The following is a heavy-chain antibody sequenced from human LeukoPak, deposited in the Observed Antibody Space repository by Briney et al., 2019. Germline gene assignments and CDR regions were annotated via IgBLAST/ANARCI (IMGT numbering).Heavy chain of an antibody. CDR1: GFTFSSYA. J-gene: IGHJ4*02. Sequence: GGSLRLSCAASGFTFSSYAMSWARQAPGKGLEWVSAISGSGGSTYYADSVKGRFTISRGNSKNTLYLQMNSLRAEDTAVYYCAKEQWLVNYYFDYWGQGTLVTVFS. V-gene: IGHV3-23*01. CDR2: ISGSGGST. CDR3: AKEQWLVNYYFDY. D-gene: IGHD6-19*01.